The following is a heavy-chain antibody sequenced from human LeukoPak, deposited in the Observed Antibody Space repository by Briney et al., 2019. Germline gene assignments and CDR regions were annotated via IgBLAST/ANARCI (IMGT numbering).Heavy chain of an antibody. D-gene: IGHD5-24*01. CDR3: ARGPEIPVDY. Sequence: PSETLSLTCTVSGYSISSGYYWGWIRQPPGKGLEWIGSIYHSGRTYYNPSLKSRVTISVDTSKNQFSLKLSSVTAADTAVYYCARGPEIPVDYWGQGTLVTVAS. J-gene: IGHJ4*02. V-gene: IGHV4-38-2*02. CDR1: GYSISSGYY. CDR2: IYHSGRT.